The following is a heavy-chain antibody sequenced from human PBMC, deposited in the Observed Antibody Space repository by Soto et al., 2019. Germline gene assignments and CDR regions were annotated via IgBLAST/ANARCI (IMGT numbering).Heavy chain of an antibody. D-gene: IGHD5-18*01. CDR3: ARDLEFLGYSYGLDY. Sequence: GGSLRLSCAASGFTFSSYAMSWVRQAPGKGLEWVSAISGSGGSTYYADSVKGRFTISRDNAKNSLYLQMNSLRAEDTAVYYCARDLEFLGYSYGLDYWGQGTLVTSPQ. V-gene: IGHV3-23*01. J-gene: IGHJ4*02. CDR1: GFTFSSYA. CDR2: ISGSGGST.